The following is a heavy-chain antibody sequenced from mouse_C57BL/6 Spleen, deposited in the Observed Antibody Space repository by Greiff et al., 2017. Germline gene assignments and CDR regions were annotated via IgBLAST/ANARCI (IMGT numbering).Heavy chain of an antibody. Sequence: EVKLVESGGGLVQPGGSMKLSCVASGFTFSNYWMNWVRQSPEKGLEWVAQIRLKSDNYATHYAESVKGRFTISRDDSKMSVYLQMNNLRAEDTEIYYCTSHYYYGSSNDYWGQGTTLTVSS. J-gene: IGHJ2*01. CDR1: GFTFSNYW. CDR3: TSHYYYGSSNDY. V-gene: IGHV6-3*01. CDR2: IRLKSDNYAT. D-gene: IGHD1-1*01.